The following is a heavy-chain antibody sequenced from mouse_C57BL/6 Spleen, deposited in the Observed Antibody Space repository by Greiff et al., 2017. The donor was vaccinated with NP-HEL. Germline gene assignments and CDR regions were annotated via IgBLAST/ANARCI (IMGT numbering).Heavy chain of an antibody. CDR3: ARNYDYDAMDY. CDR1: GFTFSDYG. V-gene: IGHV5-17*01. Sequence: EVQLVESGGGLVKPGGSLKLSCAASGFTFSDYGMHWVRQAPEKGLEWVAYISSGSSTIYYADTVKGRFTISRDNAKNTLFLQMTSLRSEDTAMYYCARNYDYDAMDYWGQGTSVTVSS. J-gene: IGHJ4*01. CDR2: ISSGSSTI. D-gene: IGHD1-1*02.